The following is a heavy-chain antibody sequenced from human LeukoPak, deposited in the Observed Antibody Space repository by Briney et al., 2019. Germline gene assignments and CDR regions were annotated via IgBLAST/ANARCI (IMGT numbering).Heavy chain of an antibody. J-gene: IGHJ4*02. Sequence: SETLSLTCTVSGGSVSGNYWSWIRQPPGKGLEWIGYIYYSGSPKYNTSLKSRVTISVDTSKDKFSLKLTSVTAADTAVYYCASGGALWFGELLDYWGQGTLVTVSS. CDR1: GGSVSGNY. CDR3: ASGGALWFGELLDY. V-gene: IGHV4-59*02. D-gene: IGHD3-10*01. CDR2: IYYSGSP.